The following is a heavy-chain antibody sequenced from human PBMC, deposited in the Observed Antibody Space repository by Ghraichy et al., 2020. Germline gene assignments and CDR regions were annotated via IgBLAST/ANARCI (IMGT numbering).Heavy chain of an antibody. CDR2: ISGSGGST. J-gene: IGHJ4*02. D-gene: IGHD3-3*01. CDR3: AKGFMEKFDY. V-gene: IGHV3-23*01. CDR1: GFTFSSYA. Sequence: LSLTCAASGFTFSSYALSWVRQAPGKGLEWVSAISGSGGSTYYAESVKGRFTISRDNSKNTLYLQMNSLRADDTALYYCAKGFMEKFDYWGQGTLVTVSS.